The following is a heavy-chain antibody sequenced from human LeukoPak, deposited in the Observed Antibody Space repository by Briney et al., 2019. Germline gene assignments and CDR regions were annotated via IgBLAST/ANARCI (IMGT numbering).Heavy chain of an antibody. CDR3: VIAAARFDP. CDR1: GGSFSGYY. V-gene: IGHV4-34*01. Sequence: SETLSFTCAVYGGSFSGYYWSWIRQPPGKGLEWIGEINHSGSTNYNPSLKSRVTISVDTSKNQFSLKLSSVTAADTAVYYCVIAAARFDPWGQGTLVTVSS. D-gene: IGHD6-13*01. J-gene: IGHJ5*02. CDR2: INHSGST.